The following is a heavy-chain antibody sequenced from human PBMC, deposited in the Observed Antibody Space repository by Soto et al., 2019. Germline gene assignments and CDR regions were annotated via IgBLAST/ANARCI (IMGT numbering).Heavy chain of an antibody. CDR1: GDTSPDSY. CDR3: AKDEYYYSRSGYYIFDS. J-gene: IGHJ4*02. D-gene: IGHD3-22*01. Sequence: ASVKVSCKASGDTSPDSYIHWVRQAPGQGLEWMGTVNPSGGHTTYAQHFLGRVTMTRDTSTSTLYMELTSLRPEDTALYYCAKDEYYYSRSGYYIFDSWGQGTLVTVSS. V-gene: IGHV1-46*01. CDR2: VNPSGGHT.